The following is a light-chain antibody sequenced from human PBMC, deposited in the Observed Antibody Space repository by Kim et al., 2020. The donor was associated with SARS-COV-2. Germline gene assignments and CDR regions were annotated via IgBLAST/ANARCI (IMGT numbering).Light chain of an antibody. J-gene: IGLJ2*01. Sequence: SYELTQPPSVSVAPGKTASITCEGDNIGSKSVHWYQQTPGQAPIMVIYDDSARPSGIPERISGSNSGNTATLTISRVEAGDEADYYCQVWDSSTDHRLFGGGTQLTVL. CDR1: NIGSKS. V-gene: IGLV3-21*04. CDR2: DDS. CDR3: QVWDSSTDHRL.